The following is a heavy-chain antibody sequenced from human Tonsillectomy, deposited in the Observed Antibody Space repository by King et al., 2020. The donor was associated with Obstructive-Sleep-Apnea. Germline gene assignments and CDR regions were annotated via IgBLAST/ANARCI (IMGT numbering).Heavy chain of an antibody. CDR3: ARVGHHDYGGITFYYFDY. J-gene: IGHJ4*02. D-gene: IGHD4-23*01. Sequence: VQLVESGGGSVQPGGSLRLSCAASGFTFSRYSMNWVRQAPGKGLEWVSYISSSSSTIYYADSVKGRFTISRDNAKNSLYLQMNSLRAEDTAVYYCARVGHHDYGGITFYYFDYWGQGTLVTVSS. V-gene: IGHV3-48*04. CDR1: GFTFSRYS. CDR2: ISSSSSTI.